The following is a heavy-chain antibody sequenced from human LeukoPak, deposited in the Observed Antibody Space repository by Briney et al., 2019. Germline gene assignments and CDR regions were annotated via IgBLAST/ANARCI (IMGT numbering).Heavy chain of an antibody. V-gene: IGHV3-53*01. D-gene: IGHD3-16*02. CDR3: ARDLPSYDYVWGSYRHDAFDI. J-gene: IGHJ3*02. CDR2: IYSGGST. Sequence: PGGSLRLSCAASGFTVSRNYMSWVRQAPGKGLEWVSVIYSGGSTYYADSVKGRFTISRDNSKNTLYLQMNSLRAEDTAVYYCARDLPSYDYVWGSYRHDAFDIWGQGTMVTVSS. CDR1: GFTVSRNY.